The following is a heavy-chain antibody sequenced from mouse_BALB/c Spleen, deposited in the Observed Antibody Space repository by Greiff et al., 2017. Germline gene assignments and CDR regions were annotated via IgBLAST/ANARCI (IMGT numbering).Heavy chain of an antibody. CDR3: ASLIHYYAMDY. V-gene: IGHV5-4*02. Sequence: DVHLVESGGGLVKPGGSLKLSCAASGFTFSDYYMYWVRQTPEKRLEWVATISDGGSYTYYPDSVKGRFTISRDNAKNNLYLQMSSLKSEDTAMYYCASLIHYYAMDYWGQGTSVTVSS. CDR1: GFTFSDYY. CDR2: ISDGGSYT. J-gene: IGHJ4*01.